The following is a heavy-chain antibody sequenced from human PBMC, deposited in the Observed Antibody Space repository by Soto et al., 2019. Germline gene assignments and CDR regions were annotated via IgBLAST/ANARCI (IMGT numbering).Heavy chain of an antibody. Sequence: PSETLALSCSISEDPIGIGDYNWNWIRQHPGKGPEWIGYIYYSGITNYNPSLRSRVTLSVDTAQNQFSLRLTSVTAADTAVYYCTRARRYSSSWFWFDPWGQGTMVTVSS. J-gene: IGHJ5*02. CDR2: IYYSGIT. CDR3: TRARRYSSSWFWFDP. V-gene: IGHV4-31*03. D-gene: IGHD6-13*01. CDR1: EDPIGIGDYN.